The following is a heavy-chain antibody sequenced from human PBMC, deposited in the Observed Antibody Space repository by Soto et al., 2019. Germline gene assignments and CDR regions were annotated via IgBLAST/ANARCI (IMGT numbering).Heavy chain of an antibody. CDR1: GFTFSGDS. CDR2: ISTTSTYI. CDR3: TRDYVMDV. J-gene: IGHJ6*02. V-gene: IGHV3-21*01. Sequence: GGSLRLSCAASGFTFSGDSMNWVRQAPGKGLEWVSSISTTSTYIYYADSVKGRFTISRDNANNSLHLQMDSLRAEDTAVYYCTRDYVMDVWGQGTTVTVSS.